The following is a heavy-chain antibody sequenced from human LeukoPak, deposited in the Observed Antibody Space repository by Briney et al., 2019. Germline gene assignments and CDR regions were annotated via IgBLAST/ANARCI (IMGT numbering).Heavy chain of an antibody. J-gene: IGHJ4*02. CDR1: GYSFTSYW. CDR3: ARPREWYSSSSPFDY. Sequence: GESLKISCKASGYSFTSYWIGWVRQMPGKGLEWMGIIYPGDSDTRYSPSFQGQVTISADKSISTAYLQWSSLKASDTAMYYCARPREWYSSSSPFDYWGQGTLVTVSS. CDR2: IYPGDSDT. D-gene: IGHD6-6*01. V-gene: IGHV5-51*01.